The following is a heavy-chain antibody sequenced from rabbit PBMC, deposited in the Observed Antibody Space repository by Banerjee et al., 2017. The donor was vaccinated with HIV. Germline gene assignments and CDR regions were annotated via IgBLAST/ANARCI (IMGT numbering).Heavy chain of an antibody. J-gene: IGHJ4*01. D-gene: IGHD6-1*01. CDR3: ARSDAGYAYALNL. CDR2: INVGSSGST. CDR1: GFSFSSSYW. Sequence: QEQLEESGGDLVKPGASLTLTCTASGFSFSSSYWICWVRQAPGKGLEWIGCINVGSSGSTYYASWAKGRFTISKTSSTTVTLQMTSLTAADTATYFCARSDAGYAYALNLWGPGTLVTVS. V-gene: IGHV1S45*01.